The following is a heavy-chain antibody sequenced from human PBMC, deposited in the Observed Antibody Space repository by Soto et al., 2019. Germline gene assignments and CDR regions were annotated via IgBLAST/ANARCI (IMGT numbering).Heavy chain of an antibody. Sequence: GESLKISCKCSGYSFTSYWIGWVRQMPGKGLEWMGIIYPRDSDTRYSPSFQGQVTISADKSISTAYLRWSSLKASDTAMYYCAGGGVRGVITRTRDYYGMDVWGQGTTVTVSS. CDR1: GYSFTSYW. CDR3: AGGGVRGVITRTRDYYGMDV. D-gene: IGHD3-10*01. J-gene: IGHJ6*02. CDR2: IYPRDSDT. V-gene: IGHV5-51*01.